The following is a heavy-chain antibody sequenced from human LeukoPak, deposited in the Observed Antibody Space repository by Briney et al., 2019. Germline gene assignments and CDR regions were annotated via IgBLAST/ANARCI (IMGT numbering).Heavy chain of an antibody. CDR2: INAGSGDT. D-gene: IGHD1-1*01. CDR3: ARDLSSTPNWELDH. V-gene: IGHV1-2*06. Sequence: ASVKASCKASGYTFSGYFVHWVRQAPGQGLEWMGRINAGSGDTEFAQKFQGRVTMTRDTFVSTAYMEVSGLTSDDTAMYYCARDLSSTPNWELDHWGQGTLVTVSS. CDR1: GYTFSGYF. J-gene: IGHJ4*02.